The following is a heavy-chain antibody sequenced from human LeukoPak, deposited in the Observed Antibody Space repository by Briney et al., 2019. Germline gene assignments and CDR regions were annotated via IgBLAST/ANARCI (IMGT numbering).Heavy chain of an antibody. D-gene: IGHD4-11*01. CDR1: GFTFDDYA. CDR2: ISWNSGSI. V-gene: IGHV3-9*03. J-gene: IGHJ5*02. Sequence: GRSLRLSCAASGFTFDDYAMHWVRQAPGKGLEWVSGISWNSGSIGYADSVKGRFTISRDNAKNSLYLQMNSLRAEDMALYYCAKDQPRDYSNLGWFDPWGQGTLVTVSS. CDR3: AKDQPRDYSNLGWFDP.